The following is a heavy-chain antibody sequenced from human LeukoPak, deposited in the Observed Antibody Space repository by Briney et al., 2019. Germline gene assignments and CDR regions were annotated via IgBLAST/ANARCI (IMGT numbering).Heavy chain of an antibody. D-gene: IGHD6-19*01. V-gene: IGHV4-59*08. Sequence: SETLSLTCTVSGGSVSSYYWSWIRGPPGKGLEWIGYIYSSGSTTYNPSLKSRVTISVDTSKNQFSLEVSSVTAADTAVYYCARRAVPEYYFDDWGQGTLVTVSS. J-gene: IGHJ4*02. CDR2: IYSSGST. CDR1: GGSVSSYY. CDR3: ARRAVPEYYFDD.